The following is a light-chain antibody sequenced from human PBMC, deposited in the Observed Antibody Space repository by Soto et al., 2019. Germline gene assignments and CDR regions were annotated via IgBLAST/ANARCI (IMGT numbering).Light chain of an antibody. CDR1: QGFSSN. Sequence: DIQLTQSPSFLSASVGDRVTITCRASQGFSSNLAWYQQKPGKAPKLLIYAASSLQSEVPSRFSGSGSGTEFTLTISSLQPEDFATYYCQQRNSYPPRTFGGGTKVEIK. CDR3: QQRNSYPPRT. V-gene: IGKV1-9*01. CDR2: AAS. J-gene: IGKJ4*01.